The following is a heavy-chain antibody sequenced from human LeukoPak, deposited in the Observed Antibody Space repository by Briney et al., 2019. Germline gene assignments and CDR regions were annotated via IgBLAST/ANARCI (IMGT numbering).Heavy chain of an antibody. D-gene: IGHD3-3*01. CDR2: INPDGSRR. Sequence: PGGSLRLSCAASGFTFSTYWVHWVRQAPGKGLVWVSRINPDGSRRDYADSVKGRFTISRDNAKNTLYLQMNSLRVEDTAVYYCTKSDWFDPWGQGTLVTVSS. CDR3: TKSDWFDP. CDR1: GFTFSTYW. J-gene: IGHJ5*02. V-gene: IGHV3-74*01.